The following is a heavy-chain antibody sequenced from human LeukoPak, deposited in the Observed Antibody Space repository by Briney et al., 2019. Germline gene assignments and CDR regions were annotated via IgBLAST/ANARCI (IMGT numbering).Heavy chain of an antibody. Sequence: GESLRLSCAASGFTFSSYSMNWVRQAPGKGLEWVSSISSSSSYIYYADSVKGRFTISRDNAKNSLYLQMNSLRAEDTAVYYCARAARGSGYSPWGQGTLVTVSS. CDR1: GFTFSSYS. D-gene: IGHD3-3*01. CDR3: ARAARGSGYSP. V-gene: IGHV3-21*01. CDR2: ISSSSSYI. J-gene: IGHJ5*02.